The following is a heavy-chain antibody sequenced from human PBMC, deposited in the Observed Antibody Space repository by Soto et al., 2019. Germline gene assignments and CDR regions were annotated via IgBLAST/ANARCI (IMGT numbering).Heavy chain of an antibody. CDR1: GGSISRNKW. CDR3: ARVAVAGYNWFDP. V-gene: IGHV4-4*02. Sequence: PSETLSLTCAVSGGSISRNKWWSWVRQSPGKGLEWIGEIHHSGSTNYNPSLKSRVTISVDKSKNQFSLKLSSVAAADTAVYYCARVAVAGYNWFDPWGQGTLVTVSS. D-gene: IGHD6-19*01. J-gene: IGHJ5*02. CDR2: IHHSGST.